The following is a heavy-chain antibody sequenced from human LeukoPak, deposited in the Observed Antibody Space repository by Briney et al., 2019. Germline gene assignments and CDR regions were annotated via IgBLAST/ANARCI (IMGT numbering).Heavy chain of an antibody. CDR3: ARDRYTAMVSRGAEYFQH. D-gene: IGHD5-18*01. V-gene: IGHV1-69*04. J-gene: IGHJ1*01. CDR2: IIPILGIA. Sequence: SVKVSCKASGGTFSSYAISWVQQAPGQGLEWMGRIIPILGIANYAQKFQGRVTITADKSTSTAYMELSSLRSEDTAVYYCARDRYTAMVSRGAEYFQHWGQGTLVTVSS. CDR1: GGTFSSYA.